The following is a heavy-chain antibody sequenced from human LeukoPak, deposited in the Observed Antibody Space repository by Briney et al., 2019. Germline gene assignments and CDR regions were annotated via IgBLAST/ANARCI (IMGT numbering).Heavy chain of an antibody. CDR2: IYHSGST. V-gene: IGHV4-38-2*02. J-gene: IGHJ4*02. Sequence: SETLSLICTVSGYSIRSGYYWGWIRQPPGKGLEWIGNIYHSGSTYYNPSLKSRVTISVDTSKNQFSLKLSSVTAADTAVYYCATVGGYGSGSGFDFWGQGTLVTVSS. D-gene: IGHD3-10*01. CDR3: ATVGGYGSGSGFDF. CDR1: GYSIRSGYY.